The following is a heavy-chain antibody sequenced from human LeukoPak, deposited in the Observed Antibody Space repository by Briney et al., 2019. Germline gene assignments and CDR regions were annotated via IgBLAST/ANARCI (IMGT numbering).Heavy chain of an antibody. V-gene: IGHV6-1*01. J-gene: IGHJ6*02. CDR2: TYYRSKWYN. CDR3: ARDPGSYYYYYGMDF. D-gene: IGHD1-26*01. Sequence: SQTLSLTCAISGDSVSSNNAAWNWIRQSPSRGLEWLGRTYYRSKWYNDYAVSVKSRITINPDTSKNQFSLQLTSATPEDTAEYYCARDPGSYYYYYGMDFWGQGTTVTVSS. CDR1: GDSVSSNNAA.